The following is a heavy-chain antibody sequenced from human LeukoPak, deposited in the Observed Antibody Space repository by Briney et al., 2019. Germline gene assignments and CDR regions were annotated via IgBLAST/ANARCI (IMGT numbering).Heavy chain of an antibody. Sequence: PGGSLRLSCAASGFTFSSYSMNWVRQAPGKGLEWVSSISSSSSYIYYADSVKGRFTISRDNAKNSLYLQMNSLRAEDTAIYYCAITGVRDFDSWGQGTLVTVSS. V-gene: IGHV3-21*04. CDR1: GFTFSSYS. CDR3: AITGVRDFDS. D-gene: IGHD4-11*01. J-gene: IGHJ4*02. CDR2: ISSSSSYI.